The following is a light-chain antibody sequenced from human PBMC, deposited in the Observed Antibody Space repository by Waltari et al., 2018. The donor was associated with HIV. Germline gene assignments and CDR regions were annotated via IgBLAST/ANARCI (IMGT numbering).Light chain of an antibody. Sequence: DIQMTQSPSSLSASVGDRVTITCHASQDITNYLNWYQQKPGKAPQLLIYDASNLETGVPSRFSGSGSGTDFTFTISSLQPEDIATYYCQQYGNLPPLTFGPGTKVNIK. CDR3: QQYGNLPPLT. CDR2: DAS. CDR1: QDITNY. V-gene: IGKV1-33*01. J-gene: IGKJ3*01.